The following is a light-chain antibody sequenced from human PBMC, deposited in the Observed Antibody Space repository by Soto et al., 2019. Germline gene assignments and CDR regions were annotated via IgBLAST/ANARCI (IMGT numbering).Light chain of an antibody. CDR2: AAS. CDR1: QSIDNY. CDR3: QQCFSLPPT. Sequence: DIQMTQSPSSLSASVGDRVTITCRASQSIDNYLSLYQQIPGKAPKLLIYAASNLQRGVPSRFSGSGSGTEFTLTISNLQPDDFAVYYCQQCFSLPPTFGQGTRLEIK. V-gene: IGKV1-39*01. J-gene: IGKJ5*01.